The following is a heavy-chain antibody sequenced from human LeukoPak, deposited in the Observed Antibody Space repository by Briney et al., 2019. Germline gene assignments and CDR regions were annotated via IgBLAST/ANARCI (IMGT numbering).Heavy chain of an antibody. CDR1: GYSFTNYW. V-gene: IGHV5-51*01. D-gene: IGHD5-18*01. CDR2: IYPGDSDT. J-gene: IGHJ4*02. CDR3: ARRDGYSFGRVDY. Sequence: GESLKISCKASGYSFTNYWTAWVRQMPGKGLEWMGIIYPGDSDTRYSPSFQGQVTISADKSISTAYLQWSSLKASDTAMYYCARRDGYSFGRVDYWGQGTLVTVSS.